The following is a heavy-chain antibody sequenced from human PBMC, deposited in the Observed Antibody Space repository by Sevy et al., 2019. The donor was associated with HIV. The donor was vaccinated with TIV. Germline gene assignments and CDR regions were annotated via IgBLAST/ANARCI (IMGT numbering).Heavy chain of an antibody. D-gene: IGHD2-2*01. J-gene: IGHJ4*02. V-gene: IGHV4-31*03. CDR1: GGSISSGGYY. CDR2: IYYSGST. Sequence: SETLSLTCTVSGGSISSGGYYWSWIRQHPGKGLEWIGYIYYSGSTYYNPSLKSRVTISVDTSKNQFSLKLSSVTAADTAVYYCALSNPDCSSTSCPQPFDYWGQGTLVTVSS. CDR3: ALSNPDCSSTSCPQPFDY.